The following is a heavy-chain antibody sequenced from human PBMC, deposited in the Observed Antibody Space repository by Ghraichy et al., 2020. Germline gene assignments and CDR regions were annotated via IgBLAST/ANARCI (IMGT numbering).Heavy chain of an antibody. CDR1: GFTFSRYA. J-gene: IGHJ4*02. CDR2: ISGIGSGGST. V-gene: IGHV3-23*01. Sequence: GGSLRLSCAASGFTFSRYAMSWVRQAPGKGLECVSSISGIGSGGSTSYADSVKGRFTISSDNSKNTLYLQMSSPRAEDTAVYYCAQDNAVTPYFLDDWGPGTLGTVSS. D-gene: IGHD4-17*01. CDR3: AQDNAVTPYFLDD.